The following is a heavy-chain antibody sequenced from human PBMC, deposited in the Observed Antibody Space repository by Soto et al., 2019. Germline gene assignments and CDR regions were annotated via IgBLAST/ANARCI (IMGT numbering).Heavy chain of an antibody. V-gene: IGHV4-59*01. D-gene: IGHD5-12*01. Sequence: QVQLQESGPGLVKPSETLSLTCTVSGGSISGFYWSWIRQPPGKGLEWIGYIYDSGSTNYNPSLNIRLTXSXXXXKNQXSXTXXXXTXXXXAXYYCARXRGXSGYDSLDSWGQGTLVTVSS. CDR2: IYDSGST. CDR1: GGSISGFY. CDR3: ARXRGXSGYDSLDS. J-gene: IGHJ4*02.